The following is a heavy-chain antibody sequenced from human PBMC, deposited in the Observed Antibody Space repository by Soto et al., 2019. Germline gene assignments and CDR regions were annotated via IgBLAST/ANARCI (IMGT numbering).Heavy chain of an antibody. CDR2: IIPIFGTA. CDR3: ARGWGLDSDTYYYAY. CDR1: GGTFSSYA. Sequence: GVSVKVSCKASGGTFSSYAISWVRQAPGQGLEWMGGIIPIFGTANYAQKFQGRVTITADESTSTAYMELSRLRSEDTAIYYCARGWGLDSDTYYYAYWGQGTLVTVS. V-gene: IGHV1-69*13. D-gene: IGHD3-16*01. J-gene: IGHJ4*02.